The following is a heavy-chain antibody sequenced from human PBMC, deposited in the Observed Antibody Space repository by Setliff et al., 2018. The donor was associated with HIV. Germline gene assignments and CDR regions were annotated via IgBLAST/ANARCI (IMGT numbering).Heavy chain of an antibody. CDR3: ARGALLAVFDFDH. CDR2: INVGNGDT. D-gene: IGHD3-10*01. J-gene: IGHJ4*02. CDR1: GYTFTTYS. Sequence: ASVKVSCKASGYTFTTYSLHWVRQAPGHSLEWMGWINVGNGDTKYSPELQGRISITRDTSANTAYMELSSLRSDDTAVYFCARGALLAVFDFDHWVQGTQVTSPQ. V-gene: IGHV1-3*01.